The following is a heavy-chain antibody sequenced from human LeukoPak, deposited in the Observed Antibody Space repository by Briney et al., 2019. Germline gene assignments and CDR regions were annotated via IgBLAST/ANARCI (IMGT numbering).Heavy chain of an antibody. V-gene: IGHV3-33*06. D-gene: IGHD5-24*01. CDR1: GFTFSSYG. J-gene: IGHJ4*02. CDR3: AKMAAEYYFDY. Sequence: GGSLRLSCAASGFTFSSYGMHWVRQAPGKGLEWVAVIWYDGSNKYYADSVKGRFTISRDNSKNTLYLQMNSLRAEDTAVYYCAKMAAEYYFDYWGQGTLVTVSS. CDR2: IWYDGSNK.